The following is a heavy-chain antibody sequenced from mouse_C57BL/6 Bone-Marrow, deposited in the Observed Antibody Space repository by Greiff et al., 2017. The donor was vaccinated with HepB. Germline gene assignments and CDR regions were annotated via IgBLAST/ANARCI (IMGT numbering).Heavy chain of an antibody. CDR1: GFTFSSYA. Sequence: EVQRVESGEGLVKPGGSLKLSCAASGFTFSSYAMSWVRQTPEKRLEWVAYISSGGDYIYYADTVKGRFTISRDNARNTLYLQMSSLKSEDTAMYYCTRVYGSSHWYFDVWGTGTTVTVSS. J-gene: IGHJ1*03. CDR2: ISSGGDYI. CDR3: TRVYGSSHWYFDV. D-gene: IGHD1-1*01. V-gene: IGHV5-9-1*02.